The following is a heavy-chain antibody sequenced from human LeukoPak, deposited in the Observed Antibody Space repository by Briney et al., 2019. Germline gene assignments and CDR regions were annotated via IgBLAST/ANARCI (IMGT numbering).Heavy chain of an antibody. D-gene: IGHD5-12*01. CDR2: ISSSSGYI. CDR3: ARSRYTGYDSGLYFDY. Sequence: GRSLRLSCAASGFTFSSYGMHWVRQAPGKGLEWVSSISSSSGYIYYADSVKGRFTISRDNAKNSLCLQMNSLRAEDTAVYYCARSRYTGYDSGLYFDYWGQGTLVTVSS. CDR1: GFTFSSYG. V-gene: IGHV3-21*01. J-gene: IGHJ4*02.